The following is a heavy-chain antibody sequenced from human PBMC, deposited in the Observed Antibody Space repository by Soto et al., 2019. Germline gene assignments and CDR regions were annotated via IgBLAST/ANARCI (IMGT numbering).Heavy chain of an antibody. Sequence: QVQLVESGGGVVQPGRSLRLSCAASGFTFSSYGMHWVRQAPGKGLEWVAVIWYDGSNKYYADSVKGRFTTSRDNSKNTLYLQMNSLRAEDTAVYYCARDGAGYSSGWYQRGGFDYWGQGTLVTVSS. CDR3: ARDGAGYSSGWYQRGGFDY. CDR1: GFTFSSYG. J-gene: IGHJ4*02. D-gene: IGHD6-19*01. CDR2: IWYDGSNK. V-gene: IGHV3-33*01.